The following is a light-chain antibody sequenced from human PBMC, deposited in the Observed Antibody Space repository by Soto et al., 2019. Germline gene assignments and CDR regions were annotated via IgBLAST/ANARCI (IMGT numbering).Light chain of an antibody. CDR3: QQYNNWPPVIT. J-gene: IGKJ5*01. Sequence: EIVMTQSPATLSVSPGERATLSFRGSQSVSSNLAWYQQKPGQAPRLLIYGASTRATGIPARFSGSGSGTEFTLTISSLQSEDFAVYYCQQYNNWPPVITFGQGTRLEIK. V-gene: IGKV3-15*01. CDR1: QSVSSN. CDR2: GAS.